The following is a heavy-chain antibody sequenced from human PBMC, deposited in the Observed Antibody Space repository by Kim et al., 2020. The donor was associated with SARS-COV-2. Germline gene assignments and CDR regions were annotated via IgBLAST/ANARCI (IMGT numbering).Heavy chain of an antibody. D-gene: IGHD5-18*01. CDR3: AKDRQLWLSYFDY. J-gene: IGHJ4*02. V-gene: IGHV3-23*01. Sequence: YADSVKGRFTISRDNSKNALYLQMNSLRAEDTAVYYCAKDRQLWLSYFDYWGQGTLVTVSS.